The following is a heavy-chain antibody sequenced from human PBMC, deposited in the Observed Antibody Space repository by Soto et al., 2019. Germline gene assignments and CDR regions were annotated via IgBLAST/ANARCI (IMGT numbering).Heavy chain of an antibody. V-gene: IGHV4-31*03. Sequence: SETLSLSCTVSGGSISSGGYYWSWIRQHPGKGLEWIGYIYYSGSTYYNPSLKSRVTISVDTSKNQFSLKLSSVTAADTAVYYCACPRVYGDLPAAFDIWGQRTMVTVSS. CDR1: GGSISSGGYY. CDR3: ACPRVYGDLPAAFDI. CDR2: IYYSGST. J-gene: IGHJ3*02. D-gene: IGHD4-17*01.